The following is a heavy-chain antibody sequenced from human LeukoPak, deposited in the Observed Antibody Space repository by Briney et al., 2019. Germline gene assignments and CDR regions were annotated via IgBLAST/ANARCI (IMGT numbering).Heavy chain of an antibody. CDR3: AKDLGYYDSSGLFDP. D-gene: IGHD3-22*01. CDR2: ISYDGSNK. V-gene: IGHV3-30*04. Sequence: GRSLRLSCAASGFTFSSYAMHWVRQAPGKGLEWVAVISYDGSNKYYADSVKGRFTISRDNSKNTLYLQMNSLRAEDTAVYYCAKDLGYYDSSGLFDPWGQGTLVTVSS. J-gene: IGHJ5*02. CDR1: GFTFSSYA.